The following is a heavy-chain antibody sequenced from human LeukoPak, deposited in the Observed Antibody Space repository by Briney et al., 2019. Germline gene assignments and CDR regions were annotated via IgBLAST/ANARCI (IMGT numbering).Heavy chain of an antibody. V-gene: IGHV3-74*01. J-gene: IGHJ4*02. CDR3: ATKRGSGSYLIDY. CDR1: GFTFGSYW. D-gene: IGHD3-10*01. CDR2: INSDGSST. Sequence: PGGSLRLSCAAPGFTFGSYWMHWVRQAPGKGLVWVSRINSDGSSTSYADSVKGRFTISRDNAKNTLYLQMNSLRAEDTAVYYCATKRGSGSYLIDYWGQGTLVTVSS.